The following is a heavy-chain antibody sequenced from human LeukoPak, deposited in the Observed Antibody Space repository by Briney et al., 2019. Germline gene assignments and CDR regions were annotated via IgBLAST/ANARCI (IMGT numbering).Heavy chain of an antibody. V-gene: IGHV1-58*01. D-gene: IGHD5-24*01. Sequence: SVKVSCKASGFTFTNSAVQWLRQARGQRLEWIGWIVVGSGNTNYAQKFQERVTIARDMSTSTAYMELSSLRFDDTAVYYCAAGYEGMATVGEGFDQWGQGTLVTVSS. CDR1: GFTFTNSA. CDR2: IVVGSGNT. J-gene: IGHJ4*02. CDR3: AAGYEGMATVGEGFDQ.